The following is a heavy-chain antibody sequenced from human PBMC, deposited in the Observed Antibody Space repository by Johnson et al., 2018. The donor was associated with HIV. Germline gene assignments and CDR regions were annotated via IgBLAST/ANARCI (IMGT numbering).Heavy chain of an antibody. V-gene: IGHV3-30*04. CDR2: ISYDGSDK. CDR3: ARDNEDIVLVGAFDI. Sequence: QVQLVESGGGVVQPGRSLRLSCAASGFTFKSYTVHWVRQAPGKGLEWVAVISYDGSDKYYTDSVKGRFTISRDNSKNTLYLQMNSLRAEDTAVYYCARDNEDIVLVGAFDIWGQGTMVTVSS. D-gene: IGHD2-8*02. CDR1: GFTFKSYT. J-gene: IGHJ3*02.